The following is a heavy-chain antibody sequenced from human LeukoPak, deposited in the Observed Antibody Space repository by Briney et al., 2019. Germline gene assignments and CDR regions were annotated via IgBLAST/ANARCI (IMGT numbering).Heavy chain of an antibody. Sequence: PSETLSLTCTVSGGSISSNNHYWGWIRQPPGKGLEWIGAIYYSGSPYYSPSLESRVAISINTSKNQFSLKLSSVTAADTAVYYCARRNGQDIVATFRRRYYFDYWGQGTLVTVSS. V-gene: IGHV4-39*07. J-gene: IGHJ4*02. CDR1: GGSISSNNHY. CDR2: IYYSGSP. CDR3: ARRNGQDIVATFRRRYYFDY. D-gene: IGHD5-12*01.